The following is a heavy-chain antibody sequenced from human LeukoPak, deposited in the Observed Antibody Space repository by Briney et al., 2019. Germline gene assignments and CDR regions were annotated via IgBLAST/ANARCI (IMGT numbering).Heavy chain of an antibody. J-gene: IGHJ6*02. V-gene: IGHV4-59*01. CDR1: GGSISSYY. Sequence: SETLSLTCTVSGGSISSYYWSWIRQSPGKGLEWIGNIYYSGSTNYNPSLKSRVTISVDTSQNQFSLQLTSVTAADTAVYYCARCGTPNNYHYYGMDVWGQGTTVTVSS. CDR3: ARCGTPNNYHYYGMDV. D-gene: IGHD1-26*01. CDR2: IYYSGST.